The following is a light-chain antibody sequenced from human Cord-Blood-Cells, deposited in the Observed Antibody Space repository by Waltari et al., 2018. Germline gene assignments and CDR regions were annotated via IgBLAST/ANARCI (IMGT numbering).Light chain of an antibody. V-gene: IGKV3-20*01. CDR2: GAS. CDR3: QQYGSSPWT. Sequence: ELVLTQSPGTLSLSPGERATLSCRASQSVSSSYLAWYQQKPGQAPRLLIHGASSRATGIPDRFSGSGSGTDFTLTISRLEPEDLAVYYCQQYGSSPWTFGQGTKVEIK. CDR1: QSVSSSY. J-gene: IGKJ1*01.